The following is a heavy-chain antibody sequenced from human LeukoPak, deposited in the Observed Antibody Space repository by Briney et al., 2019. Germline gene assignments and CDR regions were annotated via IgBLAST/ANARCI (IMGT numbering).Heavy chain of an antibody. V-gene: IGHV4-61*02. D-gene: IGHD3-3*01. CDR1: GGSISSGSYY. CDR3: AREVVVSWSGYSPLGYFDY. J-gene: IGHJ4*02. Sequence: SETLSLTCTVSGGSISSGSYYWSWIRQPAGKGLEWIGRIYTSGSTNYNPSLKSRVTMSVDTSKNQFSLKLSSVTAADTAVYYCAREVVVSWSGYSPLGYFDYWGQGTLVTVSS. CDR2: IYTSGST.